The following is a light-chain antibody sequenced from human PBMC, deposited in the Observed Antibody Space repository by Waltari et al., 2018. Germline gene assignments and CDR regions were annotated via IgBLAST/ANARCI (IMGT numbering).Light chain of an antibody. CDR3: QQHGTLPAT. CDR2: RAS. V-gene: IGKV3-20*01. CDR1: QSVGSSS. J-gene: IGKJ1*01. Sequence: IVLTQSPGTASLSPGERVTLPCRASQSVGSSSLAWYQQKPGQAPRLVIYRASRRTTGIPDRFSGSGSGTDFSLTISRLEPEDFAVYYCQQHGTLPATFGQGTKVEIK.